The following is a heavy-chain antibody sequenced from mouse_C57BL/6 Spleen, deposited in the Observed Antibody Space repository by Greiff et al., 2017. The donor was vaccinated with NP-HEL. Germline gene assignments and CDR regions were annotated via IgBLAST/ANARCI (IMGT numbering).Heavy chain of an antibody. Sequence: EVQLQQSGGGLVQPGGSMKLSCVASGFTFSNYWMNWVRQSPEKGLEWVAQIRLKSDNYATHYAESVKGRFTISRDDSKSSVYLQMNNLRAEDTGIYYCTGGYYGSSYWFAYWGQGTLVTVSA. CDR3: TGGYYGSSYWFAY. D-gene: IGHD1-1*01. J-gene: IGHJ3*01. CDR2: IRLKSDNYAT. CDR1: GFTFSNYW. V-gene: IGHV6-3*01.